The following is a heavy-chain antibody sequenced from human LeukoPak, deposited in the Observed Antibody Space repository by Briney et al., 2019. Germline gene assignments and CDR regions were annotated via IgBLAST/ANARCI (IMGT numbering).Heavy chain of an antibody. V-gene: IGHV3-23*01. Sequence: GGSLRLSCAASGFTFSSNAMSWVRQAPGKGLEWVSAIRGSADRTYYADSVKGRFTISRDNSKNTLYLQMNSLRPEETAIYFCAKESPYSSGSRNYYFPYGGQGTLVTVSS. CDR1: GFTFSSNA. D-gene: IGHD3-10*01. J-gene: IGHJ4*02. CDR2: IRGSADRT. CDR3: AKESPYSSGSRNYYFPY.